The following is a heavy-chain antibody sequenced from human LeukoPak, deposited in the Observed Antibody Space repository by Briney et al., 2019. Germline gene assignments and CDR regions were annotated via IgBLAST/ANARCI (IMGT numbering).Heavy chain of an antibody. V-gene: IGHV4-61*02. CDR3: ARVLWMVRGVSPLYYFDY. D-gene: IGHD3-10*01. CDR2: IYTGGST. J-gene: IGHJ4*02. CDR1: GGSISSGSYY. Sequence: SQTLSLTCTVSGGSISSGSYYWSWIRQPAGKGLEWIGRIYTGGSTNYNPSLKSRVTISVDTSKNQFSLKLSSVTAADTAVYYCARVLWMVRGVSPLYYFDYWGQGTLVTVSS.